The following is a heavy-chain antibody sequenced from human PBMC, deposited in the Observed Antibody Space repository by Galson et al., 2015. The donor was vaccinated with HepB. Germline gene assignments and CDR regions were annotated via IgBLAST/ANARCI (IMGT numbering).Heavy chain of an antibody. J-gene: IGHJ6*02. CDR2: IFPGDSDA. CDR3: ARRDGSGYGVDV. CDR1: GYSFTRFW. Sequence: GAEVKKPGESLKISCKGSGYSFTRFWIAWVRQMPGKGLEWMGTIFPGDSDATYSPSFQGQVTFSVDKSTNTAYLQWSSLKASDSGTYFCARRDGSGYGVDVWGQGTTVTVSS. V-gene: IGHV5-51*01.